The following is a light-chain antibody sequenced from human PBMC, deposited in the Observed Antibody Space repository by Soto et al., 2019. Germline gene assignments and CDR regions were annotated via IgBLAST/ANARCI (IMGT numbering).Light chain of an antibody. J-gene: IGKJ5*01. CDR3: QQYGNPRIT. CDR2: GAS. CDR1: QSVRNNY. V-gene: IGKV3-20*01. Sequence: ENVLTQSPGTLSLSPGEKATLSCRASQSVRNNYLAWYQQKPGQAPRLLISGASSRAAGIPDRFSGSGSETDFTLTISRLEPEDFALYFCQQYGNPRITFGQGTRMEIK.